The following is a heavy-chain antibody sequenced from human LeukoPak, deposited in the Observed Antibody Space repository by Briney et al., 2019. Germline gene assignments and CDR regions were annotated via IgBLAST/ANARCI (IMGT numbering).Heavy chain of an antibody. J-gene: IGHJ5*02. CDR3: ARRIYCSGGSCSWFDP. CDR1: GGTFSSYA. Sequence: KVSCKASGGTFSSYAISWVRQAPGQGLEWMGIIYPGDSDTRYSPSFQGQVTISADKSISTAYLQWSSLKASDTAMYYCARRIYCSGGSCSWFDPWGQGTLVTVSS. D-gene: IGHD2-15*01. CDR2: IYPGDSDT. V-gene: IGHV5-51*01.